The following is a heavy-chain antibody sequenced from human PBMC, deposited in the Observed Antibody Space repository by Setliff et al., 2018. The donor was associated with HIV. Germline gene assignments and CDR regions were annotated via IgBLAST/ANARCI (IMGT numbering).Heavy chain of an antibody. CDR2: IYTSGST. V-gene: IGHV4-4*08. Sequence: KPSETLSLTCTVSGDSISTYYWSWIRQPPGKGPEWIGYIYTSGSTNYNPSLKSRVTISKDTSKNHFSLKLTSVTAADTAVYYCARGLTRGGYYYYFYMDVWGKGTTVTVSS. CDR3: ARGLTRGGYYYYFYMDV. D-gene: IGHD7-27*01. J-gene: IGHJ6*03. CDR1: GDSISTYY.